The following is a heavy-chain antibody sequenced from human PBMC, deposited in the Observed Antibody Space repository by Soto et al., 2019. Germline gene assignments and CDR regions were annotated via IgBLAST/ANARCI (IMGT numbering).Heavy chain of an antibody. CDR2: ISYDGSNK. J-gene: IGHJ2*01. D-gene: IGHD6-13*01. CDR3: ARDMYSSTYYWYFDL. CDR1: GFTFSSYA. V-gene: IGHV3-30-3*01. Sequence: QVQLVESGGGVVQPGRSLRLSCAASGFTFSSYAMHWVRQAPGKGLEWVAVISYDGSNKYYADSVKGRFTISRDNSKNALYLQMNSLRAEDTAVYYCARDMYSSTYYWYFDLWGRGTLVTVSS.